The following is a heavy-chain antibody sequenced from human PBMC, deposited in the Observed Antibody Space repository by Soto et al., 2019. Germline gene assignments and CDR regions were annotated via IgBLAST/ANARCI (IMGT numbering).Heavy chain of an antibody. CDR2: ISGSGAST. J-gene: IGHJ4*02. CDR1: GFTFSRYI. CDR3: AKESAVPSTIDY. D-gene: IGHD6-19*01. Sequence: EVQLLESGGGLVQPGGSLRLSCAASGFTFSRYIMSWVRQAPGKGLEWVSGISGSGASTYYADSVKGRFTISRDNSKNTLFLQMNSLRAEDTAIYFSAKESAVPSTIDYWGQGTLVTVSS. V-gene: IGHV3-23*01.